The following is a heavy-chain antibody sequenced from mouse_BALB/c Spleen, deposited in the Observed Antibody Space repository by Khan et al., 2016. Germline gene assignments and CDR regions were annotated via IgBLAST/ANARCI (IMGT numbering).Heavy chain of an antibody. Sequence: QIQLVQSGPELKKPGETVKISCKASGYTFTNYGMNWVKQAPGKGLKWMGWINTYTGEPTYADDFKGRFAFTLDTSASTAYLQINNLIAEDTATYFCATYYWDAMDYWGQGTSVTVSS. CDR2: INTYTGEP. CDR3: ATYYWDAMDY. D-gene: IGHD2-10*01. J-gene: IGHJ4*01. V-gene: IGHV9-3-1*01. CDR1: GYTFTNYG.